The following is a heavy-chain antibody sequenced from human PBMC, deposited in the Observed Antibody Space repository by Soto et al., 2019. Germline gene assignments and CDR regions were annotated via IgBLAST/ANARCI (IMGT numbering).Heavy chain of an antibody. CDR2: ITGDGGET. Sequence: EVQLVESGGGLVQPGGSLRLSCAASGFNFNSHWMRWVRQAPGKGLEWVANITGDGGETFYVDSVKGRFTISRDNAKNSLYLQMNSLRAEDTAVYYCARDSNWASACWGQGTLVIVSS. CDR3: ARDSNWASAC. D-gene: IGHD3-16*01. CDR1: GFNFNSHW. J-gene: IGHJ4*02. V-gene: IGHV3-7*01.